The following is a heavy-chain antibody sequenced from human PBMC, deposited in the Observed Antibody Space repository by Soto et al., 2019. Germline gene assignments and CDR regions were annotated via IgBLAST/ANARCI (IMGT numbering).Heavy chain of an antibody. V-gene: IGHV3-23*01. CDR1: GFAFPNYA. Sequence: GGSLRLSCAASGFAFPNYAMTWVRQAPGKGLEWVSAVTGSGSTAFYADSVKGRFTISRDNSNYTLYLQMDSLRAEDTALYFCAKPRVYCTTGVCPAASWGQGVLVTVSS. CDR3: AKPRVYCTTGVCPAAS. CDR2: VTGSGSTA. D-gene: IGHD2-8*01. J-gene: IGHJ5*02.